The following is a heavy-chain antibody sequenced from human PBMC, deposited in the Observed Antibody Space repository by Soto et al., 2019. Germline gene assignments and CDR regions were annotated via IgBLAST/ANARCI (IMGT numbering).Heavy chain of an antibody. CDR1: GESVSSNTAS. Sequence: SQTLSLTCAISGESVSSNTASWNWMRQYPSRGLEWLGSTYFRSKWYNDYAVSVKSRIIINPGTSNNQFSLQLNSVPPEDTAVYFCAKGDNLAHKTGYAFDPWGQGIMVTVSS. CDR2: TYFRSKWYN. D-gene: IGHD5-12*01. CDR3: AKGDNLAHKTGYAFDP. J-gene: IGHJ5*02. V-gene: IGHV6-1*01.